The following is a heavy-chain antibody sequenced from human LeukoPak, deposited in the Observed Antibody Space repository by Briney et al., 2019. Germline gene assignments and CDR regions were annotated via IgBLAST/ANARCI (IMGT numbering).Heavy chain of an antibody. J-gene: IGHJ5*01. D-gene: IGHD3-3*01. CDR3: ARHPTYYDFWSGYYWFDY. CDR2: INHSGST. CDR1: GGSFSGYY. V-gene: IGHV4-34*01. Sequence: PSETLSLTCAVYGGSFSGYYWSWIRQPPGKGLEWIGEINHSGSTNYNPSLKSRVTISVDTSKNQFSLKLSSVTAADTAVYYCARHPTYYDFWSGYYWFDYWGQGTLVTVSS.